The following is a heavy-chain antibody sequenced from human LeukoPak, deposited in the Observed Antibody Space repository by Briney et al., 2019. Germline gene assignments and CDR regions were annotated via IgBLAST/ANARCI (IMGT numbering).Heavy chain of an antibody. V-gene: IGHV3-7*01. CDR2: IKQDGSDK. J-gene: IGHJ4*02. CDR1: GFTFTKYW. CDR3: ARDGDSYHPPYDY. D-gene: IGHD5-24*01. Sequence: GGSLRLSCAASGFTFTKYWMSWVRQVPGKGLEWVANIKQDGSDKYYLDSVKGRFTISRDNAKNSVYLQMTSLRDEDTAVYYCARDGDSYHPPYDYWGQGTLVTVSS.